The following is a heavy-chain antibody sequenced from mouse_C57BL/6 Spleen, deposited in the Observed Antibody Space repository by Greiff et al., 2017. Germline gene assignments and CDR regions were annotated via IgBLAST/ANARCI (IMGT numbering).Heavy chain of an antibody. CDR1: GYTFTSYW. CDR3: ARAYYGSSHLHFDY. V-gene: IGHV1-64*01. Sequence: VQLQQPGAELVKPGASVKLSCKASGYTFTSYWMHWVKQRPGQGLEWIGMIHPNSGSTNYNEKFKSKATLTVDKSSSTAYMQLSSLTSEDSAVYYCARAYYGSSHLHFDYWGQGTTLTVSS. D-gene: IGHD1-1*01. J-gene: IGHJ2*01. CDR2: IHPNSGST.